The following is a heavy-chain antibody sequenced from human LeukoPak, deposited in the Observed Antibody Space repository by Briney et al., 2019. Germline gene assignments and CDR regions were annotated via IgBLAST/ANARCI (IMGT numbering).Heavy chain of an antibody. CDR2: TRYDESKT. D-gene: IGHD1-26*01. Sequence: PGGSLGLSCAASGFTLSNNGMHWVRQTPGKGVEWVAFTRYDESKTFYGDSVRGRFTISRDNSKNTLYLQMNSLTTDDSAVYYCAKARYSGSPALDFWGQGTLVTVSS. J-gene: IGHJ4*02. CDR3: AKARYSGSPALDF. CDR1: GFTLSNNG. V-gene: IGHV3-30*02.